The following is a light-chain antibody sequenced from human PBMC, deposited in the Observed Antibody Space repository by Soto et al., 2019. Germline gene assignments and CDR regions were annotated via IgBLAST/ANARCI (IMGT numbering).Light chain of an antibody. CDR3: QQYGSSPRT. V-gene: IGKV3-20*01. J-gene: IGKJ1*01. CDR2: GSS. Sequence: DIVLTQSPGTLSLSPGERATLSCRASQTLSPNYLAWCQQKPGHPPRLLIYGSSKRATGIPDRFSGSGSGTDFTLTISRLEPDDFGVYFCQQYGSSPRTFGLGTKVEI. CDR1: QTLSPNY.